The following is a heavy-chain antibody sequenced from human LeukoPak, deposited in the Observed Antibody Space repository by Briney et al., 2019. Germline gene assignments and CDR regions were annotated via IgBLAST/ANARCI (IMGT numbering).Heavy chain of an antibody. Sequence: GGSLRLSCATSRFTFSNYGMHWVRQAPGKGLEWVALMSDDGSKKYYADSVKARFTISRDISKNTLYLQMNSLRAEDTAVYYCAKEHNSGWYYFDYWGQGTLVTVSS. CDR1: RFTFSNYG. CDR3: AKEHNSGWYYFDY. V-gene: IGHV3-30*18. CDR2: MSDDGSKK. J-gene: IGHJ4*02. D-gene: IGHD6-19*01.